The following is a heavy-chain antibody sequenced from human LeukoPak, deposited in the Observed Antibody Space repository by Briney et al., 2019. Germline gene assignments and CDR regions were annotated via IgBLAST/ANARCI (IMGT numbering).Heavy chain of an antibody. Sequence: GGSLRLSCAASGFTFSSYGMHWVRQAPGKGLEWVAVISYDGSNKYYADSVKGRFTISRDNTMNSLYLQMSSLRAEDTAVYYCATDRGWRTSGYYLYYFEYWGQGTLVTFSS. CDR3: ATDRGWRTSGYYLYYFEY. V-gene: IGHV3-30*03. D-gene: IGHD3-3*01. CDR1: GFTFSSYG. J-gene: IGHJ4*02. CDR2: ISYDGSNK.